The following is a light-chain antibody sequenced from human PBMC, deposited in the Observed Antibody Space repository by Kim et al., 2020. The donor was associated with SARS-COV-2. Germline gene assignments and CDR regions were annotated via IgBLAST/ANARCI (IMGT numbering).Light chain of an antibody. CDR1: RRDVGGYSY. Sequence: GQPTTISCRGTRRDVGGYSYGSSYQQHPGKAPNLMIYDVMNRPSGVSTRLSGSKSGNPASLTISGLQAEDEADYYCSSYTSSSPVVFGGGTQLTVL. CDR3: SSYTSSSPVV. V-gene: IGLV2-14*03. CDR2: DVM. J-gene: IGLJ2*01.